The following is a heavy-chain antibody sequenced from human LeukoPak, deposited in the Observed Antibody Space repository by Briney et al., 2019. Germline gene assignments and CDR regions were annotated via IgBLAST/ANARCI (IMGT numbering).Heavy chain of an antibody. Sequence: RVLRLSCAASGFTFSSYWMSWVRQAPGKGLEWVANIKHDGSEKYHVDSVKGRFTISRDNAKNSLYLQMNSLRAEDTAVYYCARAVDSLYSSGWPSAGYWGQGTLVTLSS. D-gene: IGHD6-19*01. J-gene: IGHJ4*02. CDR2: IKHDGSEK. V-gene: IGHV3-7*01. CDR3: ARAVDSLYSSGWPSAGY. CDR1: GFTFSSYW.